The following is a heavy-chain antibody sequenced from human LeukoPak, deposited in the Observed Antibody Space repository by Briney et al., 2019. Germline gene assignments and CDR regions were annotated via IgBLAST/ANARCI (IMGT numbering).Heavy chain of an antibody. Sequence: GASVKVSCKASGYTFTSYDINWVRQATGQGLEWMGWMNPNSGNTGYAQKFQGRVTMTRNTSISTAYMELSSLRSEDTAVYYCARIYCSGGSCYPGWFDPWGQGTLVTVSS. D-gene: IGHD2-15*01. J-gene: IGHJ5*02. CDR2: MNPNSGNT. CDR3: ARIYCSGGSCYPGWFDP. V-gene: IGHV1-8*01. CDR1: GYTFTSYD.